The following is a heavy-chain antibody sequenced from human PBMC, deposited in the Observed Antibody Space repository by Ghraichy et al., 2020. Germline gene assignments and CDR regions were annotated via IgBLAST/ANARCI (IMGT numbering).Heavy chain of an antibody. V-gene: IGHV4-4*07. CDR3: AREFRVEYYDFWSGPPYFDY. CDR2: IYTSGST. D-gene: IGHD3-3*01. J-gene: IGHJ4*02. CDR1: GGSISSYY. Sequence: SETLSLTCTVSGGSISSYYWSWIRQPAGKGLEWIGRIYTSGSTNYNPSLKSRVTMSVDTSKNQFSLKLSSVTAADTAVYYCAREFRVEYYDFWSGPPYFDYWGQGTLVTVSS.